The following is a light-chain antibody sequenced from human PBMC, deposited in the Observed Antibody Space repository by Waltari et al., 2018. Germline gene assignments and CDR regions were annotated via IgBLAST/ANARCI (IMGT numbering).Light chain of an antibody. CDR2: GAS. Sequence: IVLTQSPGTLSLSPVERATLSCRASQSVSSSYLAWYQQKPGQAPRLLIYGASSRATGIPDRFSSSGSGTDFTLTISRLEPEDFAVYYCQQYGSSPRTFGQGTKVEIK. J-gene: IGKJ1*01. CDR1: QSVSSSY. V-gene: IGKV3-20*01. CDR3: QQYGSSPRT.